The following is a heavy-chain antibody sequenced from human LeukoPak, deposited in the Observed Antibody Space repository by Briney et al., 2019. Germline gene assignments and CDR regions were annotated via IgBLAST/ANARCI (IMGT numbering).Heavy chain of an antibody. CDR1: GFTFSSYW. CDR3: ARSQSRLYSS. CDR2: IKQDGSDK. V-gene: IGHV3-7*04. Sequence: GGSLRLSCAASGFTFSSYWMSWVRQAPGKGLEWVTNIKQDGSDKNYVDSVKGRFTISTDKAKNSLYLKMNSLRAEDTAVYYCARSQSRLYSSWGQGTLVTVSS. D-gene: IGHD3-22*01. J-gene: IGHJ4*02.